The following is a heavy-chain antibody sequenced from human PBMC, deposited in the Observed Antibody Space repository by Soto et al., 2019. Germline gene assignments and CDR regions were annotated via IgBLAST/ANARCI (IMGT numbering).Heavy chain of an antibody. Sequence: LXLSCAASGFTFSSYAMSWVRQAPGKGLEWVSAISGSGGSTYYADSVKGRFTISRDNSKNTLYLQMNSLRAEDTAVYYCAKDPITMVRGVPDYWGQGTLVTVSS. CDR2: ISGSGGST. V-gene: IGHV3-23*01. D-gene: IGHD3-10*01. CDR1: GFTFSSYA. CDR3: AKDPITMVRGVPDY. J-gene: IGHJ4*02.